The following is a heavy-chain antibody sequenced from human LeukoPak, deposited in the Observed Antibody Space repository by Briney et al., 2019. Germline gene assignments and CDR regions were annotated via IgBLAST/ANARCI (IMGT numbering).Heavy chain of an antibody. D-gene: IGHD3-22*01. V-gene: IGHV3-30*02. J-gene: IGHJ4*02. CDR1: GFTFSSYG. CDR2: IRYDGSNK. Sequence: GGSLRLSCAASGFTFSSYGMHWVRQAPGKGLEWVAFIRYDGSNKYYADSVKGRFTISRDNSKNTLYLQMNSLRAEDTAVHYCAKRSGGRFITMIVGGNFDHWGQGTLVTVSS. CDR3: AKRSGGRFITMIVGGNFDH.